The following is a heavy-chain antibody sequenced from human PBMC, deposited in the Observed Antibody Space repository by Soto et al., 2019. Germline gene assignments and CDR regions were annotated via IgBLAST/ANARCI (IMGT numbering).Heavy chain of an antibody. V-gene: IGHV1-18*04. CDR3: ARLRYCSSTSCYTNAAGYYGMDV. D-gene: IGHD2-2*02. Sequence: GASVKVSCKASGYTFTSYGISWVRQAPGQGLEWMGWISAYNGNTNYAQKLQGRVTMTTDTSTSTAYMELRSLRSDDTAVYYCARLRYCSSTSCYTNAAGYYGMDVWGQGTTVTVSS. J-gene: IGHJ6*02. CDR1: GYTFTSYG. CDR2: ISAYNGNT.